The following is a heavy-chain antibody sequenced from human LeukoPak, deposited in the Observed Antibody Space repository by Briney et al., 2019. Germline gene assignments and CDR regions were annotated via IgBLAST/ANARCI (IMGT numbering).Heavy chain of an antibody. V-gene: IGHV4-39*01. CDR1: GGSISSSSYY. CDR3: ARHLKGGILYYYDY. Sequence: PSETPSLTCTVSGGSISSSSYYWGWIRQPPGKGLEWIGSIYYSGSTYYNPSLKSRVTISVDTSKNQFSLKLSPVTAADTAVYYCARHLKGGILYYYDYWGQGTLVTVSS. CDR2: IYYSGST. D-gene: IGHD2-15*01. J-gene: IGHJ4*02.